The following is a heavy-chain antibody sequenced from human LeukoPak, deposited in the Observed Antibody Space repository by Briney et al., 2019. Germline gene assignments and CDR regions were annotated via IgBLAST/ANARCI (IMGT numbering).Heavy chain of an antibody. J-gene: IGHJ4*02. CDR1: GFTFSSYS. D-gene: IGHD2-2*01. Sequence: GGSLRLSCAASGFTFSSYSMNWVRQAPGKGLEWVSFISTSSSSTYYANSVKGRFTISRDNAKNSLFLQMNSLRAEDTAVYYCARDGLYCSSNKCYFDYWGQGTLVTVSS. V-gene: IGHV3-21*01. CDR2: ISTSSSST. CDR3: ARDGLYCSSNKCYFDY.